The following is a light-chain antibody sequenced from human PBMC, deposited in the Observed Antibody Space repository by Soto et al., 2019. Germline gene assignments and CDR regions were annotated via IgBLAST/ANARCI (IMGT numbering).Light chain of an antibody. CDR3: CSFAGSGMI. V-gene: IGLV2-23*01. J-gene: IGLJ2*01. Sequence: QSVLTQPASVSGSPGQSITISCDGTISDIGSYNLVSWYQQRPGKAPKLMIFEASKRPSGVSNRFSGSKSGNTASLTISGLQAEDEADYYCCSFAGSGMIFGGGTKLTVL. CDR1: ISDIGSYNL. CDR2: EAS.